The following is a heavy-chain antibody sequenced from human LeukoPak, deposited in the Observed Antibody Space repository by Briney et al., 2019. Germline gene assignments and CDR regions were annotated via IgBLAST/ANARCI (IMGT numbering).Heavy chain of an antibody. CDR3: ARLSDPSKSPGPLDI. CDR1: GDTFNSVA. CDR2: IIPIFGTA. Sequence: GSSVKVSCKASGDTFNSVALSWVRLAPGQGLEWMGGIIPIFGTANYAQRFLGRVTITSDESTSTAYMEINSLTSEDTAVYYCARLSDPSKSPGPLDIWGEGTTVTVSS. J-gene: IGHJ6*04. D-gene: IGHD4-11*01. V-gene: IGHV1-69*01.